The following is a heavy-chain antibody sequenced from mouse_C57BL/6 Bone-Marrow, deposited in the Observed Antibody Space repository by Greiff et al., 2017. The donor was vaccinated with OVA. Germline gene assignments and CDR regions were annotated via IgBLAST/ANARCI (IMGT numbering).Heavy chain of an antibody. V-gene: IGHV14-1*01. D-gene: IGHD2-4*01. J-gene: IGHJ4*01. CDR1: GFNIKDYY. Sequence: VQLQQSGAELVRPGASVKLSCTASGFNIKDYYMHWVKQRPEQGLEWIGRIDPEDGDTEYAPKFQGKATMTADTSSNTAYLQLSSLTSEDTAVYYCTPYDYDVADYAMDYWGQGTSVTVSA. CDR2: IDPEDGDT. CDR3: TPYDYDVADYAMDY.